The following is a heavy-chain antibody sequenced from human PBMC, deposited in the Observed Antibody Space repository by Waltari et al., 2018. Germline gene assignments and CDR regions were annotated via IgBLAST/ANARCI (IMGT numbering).Heavy chain of an antibody. V-gene: IGHV1-69*01. D-gene: IGHD2-21*02. CDR3: ARGCGGDCYTSEFFFNY. CDR2: IIPILGTA. J-gene: IGHJ4*02. CDR1: GGTFSSYA. Sequence: QVQLVQSGAEVKKPGSSVKVSCKASGGTFSSYAISWVRQAPGQGLEWMGGIIPILGTANYAKKFQGRVTITADESTSTAYMELSSLRSEDTAVYYCARGCGGDCYTSEFFFNYWGQGTLVTVSS.